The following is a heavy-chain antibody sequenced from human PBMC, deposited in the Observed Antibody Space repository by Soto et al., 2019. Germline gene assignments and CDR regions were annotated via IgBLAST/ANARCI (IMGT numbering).Heavy chain of an antibody. V-gene: IGHV5-10-1*01. D-gene: IGHD3-22*01. Sequence: GESLKISCKGSGYSFTSYWISWVRQMPGKGLEWMGRIDPSDSYTNYSPSFQGHVTISADKSISTAYLQWSSLKASDTAMYHCARRAPKYYDSSGYSGAAFDIWGQGTMVTVSS. CDR2: IDPSDSYT. CDR1: GYSFTSYW. CDR3: ARRAPKYYDSSGYSGAAFDI. J-gene: IGHJ3*02.